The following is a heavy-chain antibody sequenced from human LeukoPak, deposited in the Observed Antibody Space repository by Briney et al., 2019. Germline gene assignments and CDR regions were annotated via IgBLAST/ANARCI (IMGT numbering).Heavy chain of an antibody. V-gene: IGHV4-59*01. CDR3: ARGPPTVTPLDY. Sequence: SETLSLTCTVSGGSISSYYWSWIRQPPGKGLEWIGYIYYSGSTNYNPSLKSRVTISVDTSKNQFSLKLSSVTAADTAVYYCARGPPTVTPLDYWGQGTLVTVSS. CDR2: IYYSGST. J-gene: IGHJ4*02. D-gene: IGHD4-17*01. CDR1: GGSISSYY.